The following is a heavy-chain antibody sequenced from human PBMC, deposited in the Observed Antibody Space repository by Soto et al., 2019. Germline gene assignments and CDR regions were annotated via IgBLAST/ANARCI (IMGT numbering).Heavy chain of an antibody. J-gene: IGHJ4*02. CDR2: ISGSGDNR. CDR3: AKPSYTFGVVIVGDFDY. V-gene: IGHV3-23*01. Sequence: PGGSLRLSCAASGFAFSTYALSWVRQAPGKGLEWVSGISGSGDNRYYADSVKGRFTISRDNSKNTVYLQMNSLKVEDTATHHCAKPSYTFGVVIVGDFDYWGQGALCTVSS. D-gene: IGHD3-3*01. CDR1: GFAFSTYA.